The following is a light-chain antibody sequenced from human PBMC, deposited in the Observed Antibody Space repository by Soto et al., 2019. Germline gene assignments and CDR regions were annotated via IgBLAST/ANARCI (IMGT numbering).Light chain of an antibody. Sequence: EIVLTQSPGTLSLSPGERATLSCRASQSVSSRYLAWYQQKPGQAPRVLIYGASSRATGIPDRFSGSGSGTDFTLTISSLEPEDFAVYYCQQRDNWPLAWTFGQGTKVEI. CDR3: QQRDNWPLAWT. CDR1: QSVSSRY. CDR2: GAS. J-gene: IGKJ1*01. V-gene: IGKV3D-20*02.